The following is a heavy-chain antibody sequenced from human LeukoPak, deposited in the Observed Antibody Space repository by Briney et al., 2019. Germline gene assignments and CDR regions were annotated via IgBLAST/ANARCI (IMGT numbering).Heavy chain of an antibody. V-gene: IGHV1-18*01. Sequence: ASVKVSCKASGYTFTSYGISWVRQAPGQGLEWMGWISAYNGNTNYAQKLQGRVTMTTDTSTSTDYMELRSLRSDDTAVYYCARDHIVVVPAALDPWGQGTLVTVSS. CDR3: ARDHIVVVPAALDP. D-gene: IGHD2-2*01. CDR1: GYTFTSYG. J-gene: IGHJ5*02. CDR2: ISAYNGNT.